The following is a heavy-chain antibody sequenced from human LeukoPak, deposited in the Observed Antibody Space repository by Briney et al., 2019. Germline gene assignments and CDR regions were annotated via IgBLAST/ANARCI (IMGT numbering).Heavy chain of an antibody. Sequence: GGSLRLSCAASGITFSNYGMNWVRQAPGKGLQWVTSIRSNTYGGSTEYVPSVKGRFTISRDDSNSIAYLQMNSLKAEDTAIYYCARVSRGGITASWFDPWGQGTLVTVSS. CDR1: GITFSNYG. D-gene: IGHD6-13*01. CDR3: ARVSRGGITASWFDP. CDR2: IRSNTYGGST. J-gene: IGHJ5*02. V-gene: IGHV3-49*04.